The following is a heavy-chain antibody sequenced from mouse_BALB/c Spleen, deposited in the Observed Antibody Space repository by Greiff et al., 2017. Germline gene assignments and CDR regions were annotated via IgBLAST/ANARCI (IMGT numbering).Heavy chain of an antibody. Sequence: QVQLQQSGPSLVQPSQSLSITCTVSGFSLTSYGVHWVRQSPGKGLEWLGVIWRGGSTDYNAAFMSRLSITKDNSKSQVFFKMNSLQTDDTAMYYCARDNYRYDGAMDYWGQGTSVTVSS. J-gene: IGHJ4*01. CDR2: IWRGGST. D-gene: IGHD2-14*01. CDR3: ARDNYRYDGAMDY. V-gene: IGHV2-5-1*01. CDR1: GFSLTSYG.